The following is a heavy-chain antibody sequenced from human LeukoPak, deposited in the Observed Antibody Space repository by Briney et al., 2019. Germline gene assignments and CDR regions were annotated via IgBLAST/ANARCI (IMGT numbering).Heavy chain of an antibody. V-gene: IGHV1-2*02. Sequence: ASVTVSCKASGYTFTGYYMHWVRQAPGQGLEWMGWINPKSGGTNYAQKVQGRVTMTRDTSISTAYMELSRLRSADTAVYYCASAYSGYDPEGFDYWGQGTLVTVSS. CDR2: INPKSGGT. J-gene: IGHJ4*02. CDR1: GYTFTGYY. D-gene: IGHD5-12*01. CDR3: ASAYSGYDPEGFDY.